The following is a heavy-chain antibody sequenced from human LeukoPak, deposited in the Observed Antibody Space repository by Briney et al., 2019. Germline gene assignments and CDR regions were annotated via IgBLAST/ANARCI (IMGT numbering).Heavy chain of an antibody. V-gene: IGHV1-46*01. J-gene: IGHJ5*02. CDR3: ARDFRDYGGNFNWFDP. CDR2: IYPRDGST. D-gene: IGHD4-23*01. CDR1: GYTFTSNY. Sequence: GASVKVSCKASGYTFTSNYIHWVRQAPGQGLEWMGMIYPRDGSTSYAQKFQGRVTVTRDTSASTAYMELSSLRSEDTAVYYCARDFRDYGGNFNWFDPWGQGTLVTVSS.